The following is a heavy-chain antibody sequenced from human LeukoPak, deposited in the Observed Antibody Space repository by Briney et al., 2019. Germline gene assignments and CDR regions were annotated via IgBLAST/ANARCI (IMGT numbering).Heavy chain of an antibody. J-gene: IGHJ4*02. Sequence: ASVKVSCKASGYTFTGYYIHWVRQAPGQGLEWMGWINPNSGGTNYAQKFQGRVTMTRDTSNSTAYMELSRLRSDDTAVYYCARDPRWYYYDSSGYQPLDYWGQGTLVTVSS. V-gene: IGHV1-2*02. CDR2: INPNSGGT. D-gene: IGHD3-22*01. CDR1: GYTFTGYY. CDR3: ARDPRWYYYDSSGYQPLDY.